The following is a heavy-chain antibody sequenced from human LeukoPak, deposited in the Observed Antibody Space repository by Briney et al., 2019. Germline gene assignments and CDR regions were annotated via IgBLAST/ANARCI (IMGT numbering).Heavy chain of an antibody. Sequence: GGSLRLSCAASGFTVSSNYMSWVRQAPGKGLEWVSVIYSGGSTYYADSVKGRFTISRDNSKNTLYLQMNSLRAEDTAVYYCARDEVIYRYWYFDLWGRGTLVTVSS. J-gene: IGHJ2*01. CDR1: GFTVSSNY. D-gene: IGHD2-21*01. CDR3: ARDEVIYRYWYFDL. CDR2: IYSGGST. V-gene: IGHV3-53*01.